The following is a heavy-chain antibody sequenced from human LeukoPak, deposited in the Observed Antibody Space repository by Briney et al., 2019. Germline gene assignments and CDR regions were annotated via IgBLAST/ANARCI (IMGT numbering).Heavy chain of an antibody. J-gene: IGHJ4*02. CDR2: ISSNSRNI. V-gene: IGHV3-21*06. CDR3: ARVVEAAAFDS. D-gene: IGHD6-13*01. Sequence: PGGSLTLYCAASGFTFSTYSMNWLGQAPGKGREWVSSISSNSRNIYYEVSMRGPFTISRDNAKNSMYLQINRLNPKDTYVYYCARVVEAAAFDSWGQGTLVTVSS. CDR1: GFTFSTYS.